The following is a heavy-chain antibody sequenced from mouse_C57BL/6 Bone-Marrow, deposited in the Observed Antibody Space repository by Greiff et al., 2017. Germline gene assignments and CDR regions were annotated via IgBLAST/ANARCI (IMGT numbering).Heavy chain of an antibody. D-gene: IGHD1-1*01. CDR2: ISYDGSN. V-gene: IGHV3-6*01. Sequence: ESGPGLVKPSQSLSLTCSVTGYSITSGYYWNWIRQFPGNKLEWMGYISYDGSNNYNPSLKNRISITRDTSKNQLFLKLNSVTTEDTATYDCARHYYDDYYYAMDYWGQGTSVTVSS. CDR1: GYSITSGYY. CDR3: ARHYYDDYYYAMDY. J-gene: IGHJ4*01.